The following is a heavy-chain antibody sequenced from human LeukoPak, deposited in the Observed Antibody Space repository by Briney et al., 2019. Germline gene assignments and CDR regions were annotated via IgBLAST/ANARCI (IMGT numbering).Heavy chain of an antibody. CDR2: ISSSGSTI. Sequence: TGGSLRLSCAASGFTFSDYYMSWIRQAPGKGLEWVSYISSSGSTIYYADSVKGRFTISRDNAKNSLYLQMNSLRAEDTAVYYCARDYYDSSGYYLDYWGQGTLVTVSS. J-gene: IGHJ4*02. D-gene: IGHD3-22*01. CDR1: GFTFSDYY. CDR3: ARDYYDSSGYYLDY. V-gene: IGHV3-11*01.